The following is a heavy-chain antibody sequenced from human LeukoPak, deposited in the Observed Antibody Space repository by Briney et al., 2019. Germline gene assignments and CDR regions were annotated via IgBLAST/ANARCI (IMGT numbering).Heavy chain of an antibody. V-gene: IGHV3-74*01. Sequence: AGGSLRLSCAASGFTFSSYWMHWVRQAPGKGLVWVSRSNDDGSNTDYADSVKGRFTVSRDNAKNTLYLQMNSLRAEDTAVYYCVRGAHEGEGYYWGQGTLVAVSS. J-gene: IGHJ4*02. CDR1: GFTFSSYW. CDR2: SNDDGSNT. CDR3: VRGAHEGEGYY. D-gene: IGHD1-26*01.